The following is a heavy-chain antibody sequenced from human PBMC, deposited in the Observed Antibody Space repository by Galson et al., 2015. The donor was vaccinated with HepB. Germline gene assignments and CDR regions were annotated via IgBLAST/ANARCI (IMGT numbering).Heavy chain of an antibody. Sequence: SVKVSCKASGGTFSSYAISWVRQAPGQGLEWMGRIIPILGIANYAQKFQGRVTITADKSTSTAYMELSSLRSEDTAVYYCARAGSPTGHYYYYYMDVWGKGITVTVSS. CDR3: ARAGSPTGHYYYYYMDV. D-gene: IGHD1-14*01. CDR2: IIPILGIA. V-gene: IGHV1-69*04. CDR1: GGTFSSYA. J-gene: IGHJ6*03.